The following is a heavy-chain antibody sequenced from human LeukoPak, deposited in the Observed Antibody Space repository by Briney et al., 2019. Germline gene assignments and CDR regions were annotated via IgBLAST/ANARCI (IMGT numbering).Heavy chain of an antibody. Sequence: SGTLSLTCGVSGVSITSGNWWSWVRQPPGKGLKWIGEICHSGSINYNPSLKSRVTISVDKSKNQFSLKLNSVTAADTAVYYCWHSGYESGLDYWGQGTLVTVSS. J-gene: IGHJ4*02. CDR2: ICHSGSI. CDR1: GVSITSGNW. D-gene: IGHD5-12*01. CDR3: WHSGYESGLDY. V-gene: IGHV4-4*02.